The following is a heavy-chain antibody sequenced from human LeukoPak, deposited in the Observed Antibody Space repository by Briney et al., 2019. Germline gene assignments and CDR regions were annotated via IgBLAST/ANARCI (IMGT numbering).Heavy chain of an antibody. D-gene: IGHD5-24*01. Sequence: GRSLRLSCAASGFTFDDYAMHWVRQAPGKGLEWVSGINWNSGSIDYADSVKGRFTISRDNAKNSLYLQMNSLRADDTALYYCAKAHLKRWLQSIFDYWGQGTLVTVSS. J-gene: IGHJ4*02. CDR3: AKAHLKRWLQSIFDY. CDR2: INWNSGSI. V-gene: IGHV3-9*01. CDR1: GFTFDDYA.